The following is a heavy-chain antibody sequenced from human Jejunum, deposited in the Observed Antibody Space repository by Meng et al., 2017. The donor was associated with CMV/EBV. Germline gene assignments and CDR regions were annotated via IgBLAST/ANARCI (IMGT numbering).Heavy chain of an antibody. V-gene: IGHV3-21*01. D-gene: IGHD5-18*01. Sequence: SGFTFSLFSITWVRQAPGKGLEWVASISTTGDYISYAASVKGRFTISRDNAKNSAYLQMNSLRFEDTAMYYCATDRMDTSARRGFFDYWGQGALVTVSS. J-gene: IGHJ4*02. CDR2: ISTTGDYI. CDR3: ATDRMDTSARRGFFDY. CDR1: GFTFSLFS.